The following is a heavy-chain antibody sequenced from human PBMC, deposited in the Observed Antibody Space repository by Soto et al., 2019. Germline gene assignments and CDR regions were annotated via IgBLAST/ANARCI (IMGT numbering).Heavy chain of an antibody. Sequence: EVQLVESGGGLVQPGGSLRLSCAASGFTVGSNYMSWVRQAPGKGLEWVSLIYGDDNTHYADSVKGRFTISRDNSKNTLYLQMNSLRAEDTAVYYCARDPAGGGDYWGQGTLVTVSS. CDR3: ARDPAGGGDY. D-gene: IGHD3-16*01. J-gene: IGHJ4*02. CDR2: IYGDDNT. CDR1: GFTVGSNY. V-gene: IGHV3-66*01.